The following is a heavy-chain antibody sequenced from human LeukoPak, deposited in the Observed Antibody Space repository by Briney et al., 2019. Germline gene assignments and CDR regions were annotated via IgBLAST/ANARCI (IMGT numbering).Heavy chain of an antibody. J-gene: IGHJ6*04. CDR2: INSDGSST. V-gene: IGHV3-74*03. CDR1: GFTFSSYW. Sequence: GGSLRLSCVASGFTFSSYWMHWVRQAPGKGLVWVSRINSDGSSTKCADSVKGRFTISRDNAKNSLYLQMNSLRAEDTAVYYCAELGITMIGGVWGKGTTVTISS. D-gene: IGHD3-10*02. CDR3: AELGITMIGGV.